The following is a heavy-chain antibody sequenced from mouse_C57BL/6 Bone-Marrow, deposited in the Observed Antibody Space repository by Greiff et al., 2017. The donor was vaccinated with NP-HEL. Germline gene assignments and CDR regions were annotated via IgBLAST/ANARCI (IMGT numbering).Heavy chain of an antibody. CDR1: GYTFTSYW. CDR2: IDPSDSDT. CDR3: VYGSRPMDY. D-gene: IGHD1-1*01. V-gene: IGHV1-50*01. Sequence: QVQLQQPGAELVKPGASVKLSCKASGYTFTSYWMQWVKQRPGQGLEWIGEIDPSDSDTNYNQKFKGKATLTVDKSSSTAYMQVSSLTSEYSAVYYCVYGSRPMDYWGQGTSVTVSS. J-gene: IGHJ4*01.